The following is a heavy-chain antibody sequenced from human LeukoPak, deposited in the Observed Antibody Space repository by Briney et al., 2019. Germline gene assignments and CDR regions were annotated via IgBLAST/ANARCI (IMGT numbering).Heavy chain of an antibody. CDR3: AKEMATIMGNWFDP. V-gene: IGHV4-61*02. D-gene: IGHD5-24*01. Sequence: SETLSLTCTVSGGSISSGSYYWGWIRQPAGKGLEWIGRIYTSGSTNYNPSLKSRVTISVDTSKNQFSLKLSSVTAADTAVYYCAKEMATIMGNWFDPWGQGTLVTVSS. J-gene: IGHJ5*02. CDR2: IYTSGST. CDR1: GGSISSGSYY.